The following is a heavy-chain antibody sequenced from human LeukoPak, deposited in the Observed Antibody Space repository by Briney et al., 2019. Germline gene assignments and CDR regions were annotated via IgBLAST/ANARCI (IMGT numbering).Heavy chain of an antibody. CDR1: GGSISTYS. J-gene: IGHJ3*02. Sequence: PSETLSLTCTVSGGSISTYSWNWIRQPPGKGLEWIGYIYNSGSTNYNPSLKSRVSISVDTSKNQFSLKLNSVTAADTAVYYCARVLMVAAATDAFAIWGQGTMVTVSS. V-gene: IGHV4-59*01. CDR3: ARVLMVAAATDAFAI. CDR2: IYNSGST. D-gene: IGHD2-15*01.